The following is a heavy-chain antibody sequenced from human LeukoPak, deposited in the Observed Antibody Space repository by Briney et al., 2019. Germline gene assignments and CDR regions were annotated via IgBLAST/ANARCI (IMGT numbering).Heavy chain of an antibody. V-gene: IGHV1-2*02. Sequence: ASVKVSCKASGYTFIGYYMHWVRQAPGQGLEWMGWINPNSGGTNYAQKFQGRVTMTRDTSISTAYMELSRLRSDDTAVYYCARGGNIVVVPAAMDLDYWGQGTLVTVSS. CDR1: GYTFIGYY. J-gene: IGHJ4*02. CDR2: INPNSGGT. D-gene: IGHD2-2*01. CDR3: ARGGNIVVVPAAMDLDY.